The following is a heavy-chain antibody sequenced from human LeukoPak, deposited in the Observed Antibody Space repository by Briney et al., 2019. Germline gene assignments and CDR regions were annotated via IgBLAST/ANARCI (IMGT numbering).Heavy chain of an antibody. J-gene: IGHJ5*02. CDR3: ARQRGWFDP. Sequence: SETLSLTCAVYGGSFSGYYWSWIRQPPGKGLEWIGEINHSGSTNYNPSLKSRVTISVDTSKNQFSLRLSSVTAADTAVYYCARQRGWFDPWGQGTLVTVSS. CDR2: INHSGST. V-gene: IGHV4-34*01. CDR1: GGSFSGYY.